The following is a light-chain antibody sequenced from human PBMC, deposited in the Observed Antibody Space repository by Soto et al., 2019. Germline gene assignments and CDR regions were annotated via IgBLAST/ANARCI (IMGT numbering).Light chain of an antibody. CDR2: DAS. V-gene: IGKV1-5*01. J-gene: IGKJ5*01. Sequence: DIQMTQSPSTLSASVGDRFTITCRASQTISLWLAWYQQKPGRAPSLLIYDASILESGVPSRFSASRSGTEFTLTISSLQPDDFATYYCQQYYSFPTFGQGTRLAI. CDR1: QTISLW. CDR3: QQYYSFPT.